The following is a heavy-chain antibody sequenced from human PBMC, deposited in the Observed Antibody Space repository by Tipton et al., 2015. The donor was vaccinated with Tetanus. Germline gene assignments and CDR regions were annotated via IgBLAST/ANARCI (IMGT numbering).Heavy chain of an antibody. D-gene: IGHD1-1*01. Sequence: TLSLTCTVSGGSVRSGDYDWNWIRQPPGKGLEWIGYVHHSGRTNKSPSLKSRVTLSIDKSKNQFSLRLTSVTAADTAVYYYARANNDYPKKGPFDYWGQGARVIVSS. CDR1: GGSVRSGDYD. J-gene: IGHJ4*02. V-gene: IGHV4-61*08. CDR2: VHHSGRT. CDR3: ARANNDYPKKGPFDY.